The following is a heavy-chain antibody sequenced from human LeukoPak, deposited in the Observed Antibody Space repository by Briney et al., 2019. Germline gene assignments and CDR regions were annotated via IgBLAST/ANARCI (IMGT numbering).Heavy chain of an antibody. CDR3: ARVARQDSSSYILPFDY. J-gene: IGHJ4*02. Sequence: ASVKVSCKASGYTFTCYYMHWVRQAPGQGLEWMGIINPSGGSTSYAQKFQGRVTMTRDTSTSTVYMELSSLRSEDTAVYYCARVARQDSSSYILPFDYWGQGTLVTVSS. CDR2: INPSGGST. V-gene: IGHV1-46*01. D-gene: IGHD6-13*01. CDR1: GYTFTCYY.